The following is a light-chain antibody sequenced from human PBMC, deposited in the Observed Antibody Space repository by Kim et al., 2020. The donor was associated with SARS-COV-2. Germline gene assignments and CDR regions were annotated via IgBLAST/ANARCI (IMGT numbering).Light chain of an antibody. J-gene: IGLJ3*02. CDR2: VTSDATT. Sequence: SARPTGPRGRGHGRSAIEWIQKQQGKGPSSLMKVTSDATTSEGAGIPDRFPGSSPGAERSLPIPSFQSEDEAAYSCQTWGTGTWVFGGGTQLTVL. CDR3: QTWGTGTWV. CDR1: RGHGRSA. V-gene: IGLV4-69*02.